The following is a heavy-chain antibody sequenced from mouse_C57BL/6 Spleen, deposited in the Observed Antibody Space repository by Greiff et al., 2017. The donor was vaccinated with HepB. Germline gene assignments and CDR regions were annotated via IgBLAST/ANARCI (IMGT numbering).Heavy chain of an antibody. CDR1: GFTFSSYA. CDR3: TRDKDWDYWYFDV. D-gene: IGHD4-1*01. CDR2: ISSGGDYI. V-gene: IGHV5-9-1*02. Sequence: DVHLVESGEGLVKPGGSLKLSCAASGFTFSSYAMSWVRQTPEKRLEWVAYISSGGDYIYYADTVKGRFTISRDNARNTLYLQMSSLKSEDTAMYYCTRDKDWDYWYFDVWGTGTTVTVSS. J-gene: IGHJ1*03.